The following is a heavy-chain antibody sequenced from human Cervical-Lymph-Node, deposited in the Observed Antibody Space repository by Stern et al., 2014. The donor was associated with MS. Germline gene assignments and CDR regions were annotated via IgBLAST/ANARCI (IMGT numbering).Heavy chain of an antibody. CDR3: ARKVCSRRTCIEVPGSHWFDP. V-gene: IGHV4-39*01. Sequence: QLQLQESGPGLVKPSETLSLTCTVSGGSISSSTYYWAWIRQPPGKGLEWIGTMYYSGRTFYNPSLKSRVPISEDTPKTQSSLKLGFGTAADTAVYYCARKVCSRRTCIEVPGSHWFDPWGQGTLVTVSS. J-gene: IGHJ5*02. CDR2: MYYSGRT. CDR1: GGSISSSTYY. D-gene: IGHD6-19*01.